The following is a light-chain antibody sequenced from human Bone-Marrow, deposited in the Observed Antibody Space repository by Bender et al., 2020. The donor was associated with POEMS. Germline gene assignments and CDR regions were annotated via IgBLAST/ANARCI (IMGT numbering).Light chain of an antibody. J-gene: IGLJ3*02. CDR1: SSDIGIYNL. Sequence: QSALTQPASVSGSPGQSITISCTGTSSDIGIYNLVSWYQQLPGKNPKLMVYDLIRRPSGVSNRFSGSKSGNTASLTISGLQAEDEADYYCCSYAGSFNWVFGGGTKLTVL. CDR3: CSYAGSFNWV. V-gene: IGLV2-23*02. CDR2: DLI.